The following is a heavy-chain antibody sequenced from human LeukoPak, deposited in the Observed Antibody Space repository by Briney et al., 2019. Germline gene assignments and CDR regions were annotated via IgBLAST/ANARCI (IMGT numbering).Heavy chain of an antibody. V-gene: IGHV4-61*01. CDR1: GGSVSSGSYY. J-gene: IGHJ4*02. CDR2: IYYSGST. Sequence: SETLSLTCTVSGGSVSSGSYYWRWIRQPPGKGLEWIGYIYYSGSTNYNPSLKSRVTISVDTSKNQFSLKLSSVTAADTAVYYCARAEYYFDYWGQGTLVTVSS. CDR3: ARAEYYFDY.